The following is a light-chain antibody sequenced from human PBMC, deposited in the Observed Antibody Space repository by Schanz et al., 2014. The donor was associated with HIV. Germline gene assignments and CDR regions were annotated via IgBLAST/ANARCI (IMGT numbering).Light chain of an antibody. J-gene: IGLJ1*01. CDR3: SSYAGSNSYV. V-gene: IGLV2-8*01. Sequence: QSALTQPTSVSGSPGQSITISCTGTSSDVGAYKYVSWYQQHPGKAPQLLIYEVDMRPSGVPDRFSGSKSGNTASLTVSGLQAEDEADYYCSSYAGSNSYVFGTGTKLTVL. CDR1: SSDVGAYKY. CDR2: EVD.